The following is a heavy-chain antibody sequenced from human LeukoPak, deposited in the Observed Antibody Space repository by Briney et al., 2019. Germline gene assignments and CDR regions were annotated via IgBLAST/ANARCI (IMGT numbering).Heavy chain of an antibody. CDR2: IYYSGST. D-gene: IGHD3-22*01. J-gene: IGHJ5*02. V-gene: IGHV4-59*01. CDR1: GGSISSYY. Sequence: PSETLSLTCTVSGGSISSYYWSWIRQPPGKGLEWIGYIYYSGSTNYNPSLKSRVTISVDTSKNQFSLKLSSVTAADPAVYYCARRNPYYYDSSGSHQGFDPWGQGTLVTVSS. CDR3: ARRNPYYYDSSGSHQGFDP.